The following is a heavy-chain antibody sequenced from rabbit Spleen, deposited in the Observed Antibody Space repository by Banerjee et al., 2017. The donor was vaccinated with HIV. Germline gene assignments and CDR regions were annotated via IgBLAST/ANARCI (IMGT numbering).Heavy chain of an antibody. V-gene: IGHV1S7*01. CDR2: IDPVFGNT. Sequence: QLEESAGGLVQPGGSLKLSCKASGFTLSSYYMNWVRQAPGKGLEWIGYIDPVFGNTYYASWVNGRFTISRHNAQNTLYLQLNSLTAADTATYFCVRDKASISGDYGPWYFDLWGPGTLVTVS. J-gene: IGHJ4*01. D-gene: IGHD1-1*01. CDR1: GFTLSSYY. CDR3: VRDKASISGDYGPWYFDL.